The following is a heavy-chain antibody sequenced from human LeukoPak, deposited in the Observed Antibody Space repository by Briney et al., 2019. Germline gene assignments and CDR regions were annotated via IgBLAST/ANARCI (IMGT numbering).Heavy chain of an antibody. V-gene: IGHV1-18*01. D-gene: IGHD4-17*01. J-gene: IGHJ4*02. Sequence: ASVTVSCKASGYTFTSYGISWVRQAPGQGLEWMGWISAYNGNTNYAQKLQGRVTMTTDTSTSTAYMELRSLRSDDTAVYYCARDLVITVTTPLGYWGQGTLVTVSS. CDR3: ARDLVITVTTPLGY. CDR2: ISAYNGNT. CDR1: GYTFTSYG.